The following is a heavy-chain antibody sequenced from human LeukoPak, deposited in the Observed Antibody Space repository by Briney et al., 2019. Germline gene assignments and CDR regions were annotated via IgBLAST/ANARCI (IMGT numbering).Heavy chain of an antibody. V-gene: IGHV3-33*01. CDR3: ARDSGRTYYYDSSGYSNFDY. Sequence: GGSLRLSCAASGFTFSSYGMHWVRQAPGKGLEWVAVIWYDGSNKYYADSVKGRFTISRDNFKNTLYPQMNSLRAEDTAVYYCARDSGRTYYYDSSGYSNFDYWGQGTLVTVSS. D-gene: IGHD3-22*01. CDR2: IWYDGSNK. J-gene: IGHJ4*02. CDR1: GFTFSSYG.